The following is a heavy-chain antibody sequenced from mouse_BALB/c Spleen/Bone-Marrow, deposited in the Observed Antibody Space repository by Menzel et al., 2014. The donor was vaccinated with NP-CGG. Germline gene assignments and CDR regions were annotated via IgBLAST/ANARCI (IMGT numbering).Heavy chain of an antibody. CDR3: SRLGHYGGFAY. CDR2: INPDSSTI. J-gene: IGHJ3*01. D-gene: IGHD1-1*01. CDR1: GFDFSRYW. V-gene: IGHV4-1*02. Sequence: EVKLMESGGGLVHPGGSLKLSCAASGFDFSRYWMGWVRQAPGKGLEWIGEINPDSSTINYTPSLKDKFIISRDNAKKTADLQMSKVRSEDTALYYGSRLGHYGGFAYWGQGTLVTVSA.